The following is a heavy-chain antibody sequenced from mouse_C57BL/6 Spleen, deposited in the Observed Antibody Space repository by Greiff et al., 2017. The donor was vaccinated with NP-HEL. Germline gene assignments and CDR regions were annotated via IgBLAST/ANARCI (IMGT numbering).Heavy chain of an antibody. V-gene: IGHV1-76*01. D-gene: IGHD4-1*01. CDR2: IYPGSGNT. CDR3: ARKAGTDPYYFDY. CDR1: GYTFTDYY. J-gene: IGHJ2*01. Sequence: VKLQQSGAELVRPGASVKLSCKASGYTFTDYYINWVKQRPGQGLEWIARIYPGSGNTYYNEKFKGKATLTAEKSSSTAYMQLSSLTSEDSAVYFCARKAGTDPYYFDYWGQGTTLTVSS.